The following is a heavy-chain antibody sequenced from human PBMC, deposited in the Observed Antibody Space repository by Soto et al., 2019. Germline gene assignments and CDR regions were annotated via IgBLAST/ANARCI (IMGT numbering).Heavy chain of an antibody. CDR3: VRDSSGSIEYFQR. CDR2: IWHAGSDK. D-gene: IGHD3-22*01. J-gene: IGHJ1*01. CDR1: GIAFSRYG. Sequence: QEQLVESGGGVVQPGKSLRLSCVASGIAFSRYGMHCVRQAPGKGLEWLALIWHAGSDKYYAVCVKGRFTISRDNSKNTVLLQINRLRVEDTSVYYCVRDSSGSIEYFQRLFKGTLVTVSS. V-gene: IGHV3-33*01.